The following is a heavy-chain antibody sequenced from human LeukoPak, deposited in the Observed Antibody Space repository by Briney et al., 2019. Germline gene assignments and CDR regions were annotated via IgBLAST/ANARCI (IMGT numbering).Heavy chain of an antibody. CDR1: GFTFSSYW. J-gene: IGHJ3*02. CDR3: AREYYYDSSGYQGDAFDI. Sequence: GGSLRLSCAASGFTFSSYWMSWVRQAPGKGLEWVANIKQDGSEKCYVDSVKGRFTISRDNAKNSLYLQMNSLRAEDTAVYYCAREYYYDSSGYQGDAFDIWGQGTMVTVSS. D-gene: IGHD3-22*01. V-gene: IGHV3-7*01. CDR2: IKQDGSEK.